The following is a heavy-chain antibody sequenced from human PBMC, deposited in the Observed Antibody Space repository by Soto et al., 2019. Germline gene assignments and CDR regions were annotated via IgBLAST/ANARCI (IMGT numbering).Heavy chain of an antibody. D-gene: IGHD3-10*01. CDR3: ARDGGAPGGFDP. V-gene: IGHV3-53*01. CDR2: IDGVGTA. CDR1: GFIVSDNF. J-gene: IGHJ5*02. Sequence: EVQLVESGGGLIQPGGSLRLSCAASGFIVSDNFMSWVRQAPGKGVEWVSVIDGVGTAYYADSVKGRFTISRDNSKNTLYLQMNSLRAEDTAVYYCARDGGAPGGFDPWGQGTLVTVSS.